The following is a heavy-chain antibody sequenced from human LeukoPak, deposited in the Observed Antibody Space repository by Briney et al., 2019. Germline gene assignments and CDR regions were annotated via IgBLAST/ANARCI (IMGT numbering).Heavy chain of an antibody. CDR2: INPSGGST. D-gene: IGHD3-9*01. Sequence: GASVKVSCKASGYTFTGYYMHWVRQAPGQGLEWMGIINPSGGSTSYAQKFQGRVTMTRDMSTSTVYMELSSLRSEDTAVYYCARDFERYFDWSSSWFDYWGQGALVTVSS. J-gene: IGHJ4*02. CDR1: GYTFTGYY. CDR3: ARDFERYFDWSSSWFDY. V-gene: IGHV1-46*01.